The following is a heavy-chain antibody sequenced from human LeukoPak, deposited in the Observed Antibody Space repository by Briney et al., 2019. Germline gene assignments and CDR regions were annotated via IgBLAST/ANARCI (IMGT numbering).Heavy chain of an antibody. CDR3: ARVVVAAKRGNWFDP. CDR2: ISAYNGNT. Sequence: GASVKVSCKASGYTFTSYGISWVRQAPGQGLEWMGWISAYNGNTNYAQKLQGRVTMTTDTSTSTAYMELRSLRSDDTAVYYCARVVVAAKRGNWFDPWGQGTLVTVSS. CDR1: GYTFTSYG. D-gene: IGHD2-15*01. J-gene: IGHJ5*02. V-gene: IGHV1-18*01.